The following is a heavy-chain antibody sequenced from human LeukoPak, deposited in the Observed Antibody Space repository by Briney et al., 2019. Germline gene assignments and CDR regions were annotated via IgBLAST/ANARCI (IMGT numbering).Heavy chain of an antibody. CDR3: ARVGQGSFDI. CDR2: IYYSGNT. D-gene: IGHD3-16*01. Sequence: SETLSLTCTVSGGCISTYYWSWIRQPPGKGLEWIGYIYYSGNTNYNPSLKSRLTMSIDTSRNQFSLKLSSVTAADTAVYYCARVGQGSFDIWGQGTMVTVSS. CDR1: GGCISTYY. V-gene: IGHV4-59*01. J-gene: IGHJ3*02.